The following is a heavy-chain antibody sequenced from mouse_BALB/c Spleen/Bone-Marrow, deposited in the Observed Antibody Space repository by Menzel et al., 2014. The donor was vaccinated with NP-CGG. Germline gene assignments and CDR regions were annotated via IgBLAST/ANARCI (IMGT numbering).Heavy chain of an antibody. CDR1: GYAFSSYW. CDR2: IYPGDGDT. CDR3: ARQYGNYFDY. Sequence: VQLQQSGAELVRPGSSVKISCKASGYAFSSYWMNWVKQRPGQGLEWIGQIYPGDGDTNYNGKFKGKATLTADKSSSTADMQLSSLTSEDSAVYFCARQYGNYFDYWGQGTTLTVSS. J-gene: IGHJ2*01. D-gene: IGHD2-10*02. V-gene: IGHV1-80*01.